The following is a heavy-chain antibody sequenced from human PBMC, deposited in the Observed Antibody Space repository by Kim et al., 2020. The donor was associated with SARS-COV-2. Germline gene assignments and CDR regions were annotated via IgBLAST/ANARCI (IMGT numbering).Heavy chain of an antibody. CDR2: ISYDGSNK. CDR3: ARDLSPGGAVAGTLGY. D-gene: IGHD6-19*01. Sequence: GGSLRLSCAASGFTFSSYAMHWVRQAPGKGLEWVAVISYDGSNKYYADSVKGRFTISRDNSKNTLYLQMNSLRAEDTAVYYCARDLSPGGAVAGTLGYWGQGTLVTVSS. CDR1: GFTFSSYA. J-gene: IGHJ4*02. V-gene: IGHV3-30-3*01.